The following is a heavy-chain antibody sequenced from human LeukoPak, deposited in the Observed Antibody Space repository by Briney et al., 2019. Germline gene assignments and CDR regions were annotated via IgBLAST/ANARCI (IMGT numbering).Heavy chain of an antibody. Sequence: GESLKISCKGSGYSFTSYWIGWVRQTPGKGLEWMGVIYPGDSRTRYNPSFEGQVTISADKSINTAYLQWSSLQASDTAMYYCAFREFYSPWPGPWGQGTLVTVSS. CDR2: IYPGDSRT. D-gene: IGHD4-11*01. V-gene: IGHV5-51*01. CDR1: GYSFTSYW. CDR3: AFREFYSPWPGP. J-gene: IGHJ5*02.